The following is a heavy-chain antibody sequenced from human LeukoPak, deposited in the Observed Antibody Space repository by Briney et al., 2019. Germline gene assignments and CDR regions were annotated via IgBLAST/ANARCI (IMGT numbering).Heavy chain of an antibody. V-gene: IGHV4-59*01. Sequence: KPSETLSLTCTVSGGSISSYYWSWIRQPPGKGLEWIGYIYYSGSTNYNPSLKSRVTISVDTSKNQFSLKPSSVTAADTAVYYCAREDDSSGYYAFDIWGQGTMVTVSS. CDR2: IYYSGST. CDR3: AREDDSSGYYAFDI. D-gene: IGHD3-22*01. CDR1: GGSISSYY. J-gene: IGHJ3*02.